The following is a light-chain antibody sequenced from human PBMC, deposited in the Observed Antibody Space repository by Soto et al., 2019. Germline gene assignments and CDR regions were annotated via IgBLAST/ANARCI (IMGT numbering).Light chain of an antibody. CDR3: QQSYSTPPT. V-gene: IGKV1-39*01. CDR1: QSISSY. Sequence: DIPMTQSPSSLSASVGDRVTITCRASQSISSYLIWYQQKPGKAPKLLIYAASSLQSGVPSRFSGGGSGTDFTLTISSLQPEDFATYYCQQSYSTPPTFGGGTKVEIK. J-gene: IGKJ4*01. CDR2: AAS.